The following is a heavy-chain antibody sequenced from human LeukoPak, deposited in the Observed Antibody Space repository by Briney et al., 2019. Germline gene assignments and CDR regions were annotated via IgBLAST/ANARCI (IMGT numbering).Heavy chain of an antibody. CDR3: ARGGFTMVRGESLDS. Sequence: SETLSLTCTVSGGSISSYYWSWIRQPPGKGLEWIGYIFYTGSTNYNPSLKSRVTISVLTSKNRFSLKLSSVTAADTAVYYCARGGFTMVRGESLDSWGQGTLVTVSS. CDR2: IFYTGST. J-gene: IGHJ4*02. CDR1: GGSISSYY. D-gene: IGHD3-10*01. V-gene: IGHV4-59*12.